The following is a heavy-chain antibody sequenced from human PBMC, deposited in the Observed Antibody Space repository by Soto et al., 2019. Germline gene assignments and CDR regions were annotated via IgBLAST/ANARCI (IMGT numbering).Heavy chain of an antibody. D-gene: IGHD7-27*01. CDR3: ARDPALGYFDY. CDR2: INHSGST. CDR1: GGSFSGYY. Sequence: QVQLQQWGAGLLKPSETLSLTCAVYGGSFSGYYWSWIRQPPGKGLEWIGEINHSGSTNYNPSLKSRVTISEDTSKNQFSLKLSSVTAADTAVYYCARDPALGYFDYWGQGTLVTVSS. J-gene: IGHJ4*02. V-gene: IGHV4-34*01.